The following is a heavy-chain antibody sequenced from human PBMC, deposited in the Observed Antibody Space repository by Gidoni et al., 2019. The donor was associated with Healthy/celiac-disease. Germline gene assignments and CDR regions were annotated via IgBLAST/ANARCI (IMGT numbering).Heavy chain of an antibody. Sequence: QVQLQESGPGLVKPSETLSLTCTASGGAISSYYWSWIRQPAGKGLEWIGRIYTSGSTNYNPSLKSRVTMSVDTSKNQFSLKLSSVTAADTAVYYCAREGMYYSSSPERIDYWGQGTLVTVSS. D-gene: IGHD6-13*01. CDR1: GGAISSYY. CDR2: IYTSGST. V-gene: IGHV4-4*07. J-gene: IGHJ4*02. CDR3: AREGMYYSSSPERIDY.